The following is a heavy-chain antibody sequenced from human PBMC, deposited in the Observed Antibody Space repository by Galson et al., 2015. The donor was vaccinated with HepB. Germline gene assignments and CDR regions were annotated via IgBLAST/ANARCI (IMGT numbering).Heavy chain of an antibody. Sequence: SLRLSCAASGFTFSTYWMSWVRQAPGKGLEWVANIKQDGSEKYYVDSVKGRFTISRDNAKNSLYLQVNSLRAEDTAVYYCARDLPDPYDFWSGYYSQGPDYWGQGTLVTVSS. CDR1: GFTFSTYW. V-gene: IGHV3-7*03. CDR3: ARDLPDPYDFWSGYYSQGPDY. D-gene: IGHD3-3*01. J-gene: IGHJ4*02. CDR2: IKQDGSEK.